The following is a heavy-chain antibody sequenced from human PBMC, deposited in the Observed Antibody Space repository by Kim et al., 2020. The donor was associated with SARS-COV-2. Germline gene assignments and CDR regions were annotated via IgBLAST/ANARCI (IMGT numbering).Heavy chain of an antibody. J-gene: IGHJ5*02. D-gene: IGHD7-27*01. CDR1: GGSISSYY. CDR3: ACSPPGDLSWFDP. CDR2: IYSSGST. Sequence: SETLSLTCTVSGGSISSYYWSWIRQPPGKGLEWIGFIYSSGSTNYNPSLKSRVTISVDTSKNQFSLKLSSVTAADTAVYYCACSPPGDLSWFDPCGQATL. V-gene: IGHV4-59*01.